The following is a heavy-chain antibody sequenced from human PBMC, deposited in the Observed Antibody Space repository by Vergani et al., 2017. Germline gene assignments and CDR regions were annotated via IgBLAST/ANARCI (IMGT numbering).Heavy chain of an antibody. CDR1: GGSISSYY. V-gene: IGHV4-59*12. D-gene: IGHD3-9*01. CDR3: AREYDILTGYYDY. Sequence: QVQLQESGPGLVKPSETLSLTCTVSGGSISSYYWSWIRQPPGKGLEWIGYIYYSGSTNYNPSLKSRVTISVDTSKNQFSLKLSSVTAADTAVYYCAREYDILTGYYDYWGQGTLVTVSS. J-gene: IGHJ4*02. CDR2: IYYSGST.